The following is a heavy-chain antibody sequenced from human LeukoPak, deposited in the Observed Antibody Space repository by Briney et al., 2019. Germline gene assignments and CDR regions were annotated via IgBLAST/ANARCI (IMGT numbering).Heavy chain of an antibody. V-gene: IGHV1-2*02. CDR1: GYTFTGNY. CDR3: ARGAYYGMDV. CDR2: INPNSGGT. Sequence: ASVKVSCKTSGYTFTGNYLHWVRLAPGQGLEWMGWINPNSGGTNYAQKFQGRVTMTRDTSISTAYMKLSRLSSDDTALYYCARGAYYGMDVWGPGTTVSVSS. J-gene: IGHJ6*02.